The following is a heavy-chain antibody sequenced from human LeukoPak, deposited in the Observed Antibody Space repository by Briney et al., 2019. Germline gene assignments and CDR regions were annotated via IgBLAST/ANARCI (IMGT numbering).Heavy chain of an antibody. Sequence: GGSLKLSCAASGLTVSSNFMSWVRQAPGKGPEWVSVVYSGGGTYYADSVKGRFTISRDNSKNTLHLQMNSLRAEDSAVYYCARDTDYYGSGRHGYFDHWGQGTLVTVSS. CDR1: GLTVSSNF. D-gene: IGHD3-10*01. CDR2: VYSGGGT. CDR3: ARDTDYYGSGRHGYFDH. J-gene: IGHJ5*02. V-gene: IGHV3-66*01.